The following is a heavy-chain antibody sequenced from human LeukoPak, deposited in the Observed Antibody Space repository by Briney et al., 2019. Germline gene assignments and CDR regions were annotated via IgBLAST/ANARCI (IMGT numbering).Heavy chain of an antibody. CDR2: IYYSGST. D-gene: IGHD3-10*01. V-gene: IGHV4-31*03. J-gene: IGHJ5*02. Sequence: PSQTLSLTCTVSGGSLSSGGYYWRWLRQHPGKGLEWIGYIYYSGSTYYNPSLKSRVTISVDTSKNQFSLKLSSVTAADTAVYYCARGYYYYGSAHWFDPWGQGTLVTVSS. CDR3: ARGYYYYGSAHWFDP. CDR1: GGSLSSGGYY.